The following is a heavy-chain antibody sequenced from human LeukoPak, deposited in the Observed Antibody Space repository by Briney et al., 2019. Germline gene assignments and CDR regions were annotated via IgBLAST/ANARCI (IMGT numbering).Heavy chain of an antibody. CDR2: IYYSGST. Sequence: SETLSLICTVSGGSISSYYWSWIRQPPGKGLEWIGYIYYSGSTNYNPSLKSRVTISVDTSKNQFSLKLSSVTAADTAVYYCARVRPGGYDFWSGYLDYWGQGTLVTVSS. CDR1: GGSISSYY. J-gene: IGHJ4*02. V-gene: IGHV4-59*01. CDR3: ARVRPGGYDFWSGYLDY. D-gene: IGHD3-3*01.